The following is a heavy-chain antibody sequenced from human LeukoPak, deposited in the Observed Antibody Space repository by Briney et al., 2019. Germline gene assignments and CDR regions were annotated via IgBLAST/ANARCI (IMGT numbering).Heavy chain of an antibody. CDR3: AKQGLVGCCSSTSCLENWFDP. J-gene: IGHJ5*02. Sequence: GGSLRLSCAASGFTFSSYAMSWVRQAPGKGLEWVSAISGSGGSTYYADSVKGRFTTSRDNSKNTLYLQMNSLRAEDTAVYYCAKQGLVGCCSSTSCLENWFDPWGQGTLVTVSS. CDR2: ISGSGGST. V-gene: IGHV3-23*01. D-gene: IGHD2-2*01. CDR1: GFTFSSYA.